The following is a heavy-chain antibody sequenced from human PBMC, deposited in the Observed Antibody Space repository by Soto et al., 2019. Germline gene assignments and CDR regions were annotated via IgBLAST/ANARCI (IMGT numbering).Heavy chain of an antibody. D-gene: IGHD3-10*01. Sequence: EVQLVESGGGLVQPGGFLRLSCAASGFTFSSFWMSWARRAPGKGLEWVANIKQDGSDKNYVGSVKGRFTISRDNAKNSLYLQMNSLRVEDTAVYYCARDVSGKLGHDSWGQGTLVTVSS. J-gene: IGHJ4*02. CDR3: ARDVSGKLGHDS. CDR2: IKQDGSDK. CDR1: GFTFSSFW. V-gene: IGHV3-7*01.